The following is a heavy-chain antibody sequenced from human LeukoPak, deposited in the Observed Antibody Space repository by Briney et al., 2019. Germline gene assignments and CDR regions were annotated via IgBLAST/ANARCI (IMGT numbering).Heavy chain of an antibody. CDR2: ISGSGGGT. D-gene: IGHD2-2*01. CDR1: GFTFSTSA. J-gene: IGHJ4*02. Sequence: PGGSLRLSCATSGFTFSTSAMSWVRQAPGKGLAWVSTISGSGGGTYYADSVKGRFTISRDNSKNTLYLQMNSLRAEDTAVYYCARDRCSTTCCYVTYWGQGTLVTVSS. CDR3: ARDRCSTTCCYVTY. V-gene: IGHV3-23*01.